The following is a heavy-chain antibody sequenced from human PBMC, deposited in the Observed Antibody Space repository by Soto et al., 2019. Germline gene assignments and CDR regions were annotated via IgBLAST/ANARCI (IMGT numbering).Heavy chain of an antibody. J-gene: IGHJ4*02. CDR2: INHSGST. CDR1: GGSFSGYY. CDR3: ARGPHYGSGSYDL. V-gene: IGHV4-34*01. Sequence: SETLSLTCAVYGGSFSGYYWSWIRQPPGKGLGWIGEINHSGSTNYNPSLKSRVTISVDTSKNQFSLKLSSVTAADTAVYYCARGPHYGSGSYDLWGQGTLVTVSS. D-gene: IGHD3-10*01.